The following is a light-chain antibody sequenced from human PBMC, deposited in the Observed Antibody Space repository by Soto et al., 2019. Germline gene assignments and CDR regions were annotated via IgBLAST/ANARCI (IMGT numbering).Light chain of an antibody. CDR3: QQSYSTPPWT. CDR2: AAS. CDR1: QSISSY. Sequence: DIQMTQSPSSLSASVGDRVTITCRASQSISSYLNWYQQKPGKAPKLLIYAASSLQSGVPSRFSGSGSVTDVTLTISSLQPEDFATYYCQQSYSTPPWTFGQGTKVEIK. J-gene: IGKJ1*01. V-gene: IGKV1-39*01.